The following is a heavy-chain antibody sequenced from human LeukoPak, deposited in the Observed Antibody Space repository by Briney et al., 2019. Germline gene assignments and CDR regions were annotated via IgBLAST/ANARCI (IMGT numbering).Heavy chain of an antibody. CDR1: GFTLDDYG. J-gene: IGHJ4*02. CDR2: FNWNGGST. D-gene: IGHD1-26*01. V-gene: IGHV3-20*04. Sequence: TGGSLRLSCAVSGFTLDDYGMSWVRHAPGKGLEWVSGFNWNGGSTGYADSVKGRFTISRDNAKNSLYLQMNSLRAEDTALYYCARRWDSRFYFDYWGQGTLVTVSS. CDR3: ARRWDSRFYFDY.